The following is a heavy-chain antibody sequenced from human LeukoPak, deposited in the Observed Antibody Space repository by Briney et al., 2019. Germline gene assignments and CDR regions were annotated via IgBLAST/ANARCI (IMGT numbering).Heavy chain of an antibody. V-gene: IGHV1-69*01. J-gene: IGHJ4*02. Sequence: SVKVSCKASGGTFSSYAISWVRQAPGQGLEWMGGIIPIFGTASYAQKFQGRVTITADESTSTAYMELSSLRSEDTAVYYCAILGPGIAAADKLMIFDYWGQGTLVTVSS. D-gene: IGHD6-13*01. CDR1: GGTFSSYA. CDR2: IIPIFGTA. CDR3: AILGPGIAAADKLMIFDY.